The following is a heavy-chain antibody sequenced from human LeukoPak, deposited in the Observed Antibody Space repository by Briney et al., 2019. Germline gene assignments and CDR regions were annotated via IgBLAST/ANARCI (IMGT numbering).Heavy chain of an antibody. D-gene: IGHD6-6*01. Sequence: PSETLSLTCAVYGGSFSGYYWGWIRQPPGKGLEWIGEINHSGSTNYNPSLKSRVTISVDTSKNQFSLKLSSVTAADTAVYYCARARIAARPSRYMDVWGKGTTVTVSS. CDR1: GGSFSGYY. J-gene: IGHJ6*03. CDR3: ARARIAARPSRYMDV. CDR2: INHSGST. V-gene: IGHV4-34*01.